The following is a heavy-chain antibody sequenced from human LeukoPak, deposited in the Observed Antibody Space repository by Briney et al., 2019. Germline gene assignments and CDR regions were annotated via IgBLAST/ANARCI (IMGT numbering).Heavy chain of an antibody. CDR1: GFTFTSYG. Sequence: ASVKVSCKSSGFTFTSYGIRWVQQAPGQGLEWMGWSSAHNGDTNYAQNIQGRVTMTTDTSTTTAYMELRSLRSDDTAVYYCARQAYWSGSSCYRGALDTWGQGTMVTVSS. CDR3: ARQAYWSGSSCYRGALDT. CDR2: SSAHNGDT. D-gene: IGHD2-15*01. V-gene: IGHV1-18*01. J-gene: IGHJ3*02.